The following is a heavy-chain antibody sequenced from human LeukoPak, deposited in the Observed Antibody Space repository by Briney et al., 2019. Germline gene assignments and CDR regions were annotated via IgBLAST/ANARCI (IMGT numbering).Heavy chain of an antibody. D-gene: IGHD1-1*01. V-gene: IGHV3-53*01. CDR2: LYIGGNT. CDR1: GLIVNNNY. J-gene: IGHJ4*02. Sequence: PGGSLRLSCAASGLIVNNNYMNWVRQAPGKGLEWVSALYIGGNTYYADSVRGRFTISRDNSKNTLYLQMNSLRAEDTAIYYCMTAAGYNFDQYWGQGTLVTVSS. CDR3: MTAAGYNFDQY.